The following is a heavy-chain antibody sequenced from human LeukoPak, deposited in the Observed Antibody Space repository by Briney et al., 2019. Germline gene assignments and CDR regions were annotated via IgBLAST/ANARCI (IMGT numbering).Heavy chain of an antibody. CDR1: GGSISSGSYY. J-gene: IGHJ4*02. D-gene: IGHD4-17*01. Sequence: SETLSLTCTVSGGSISSGSYYSSWIRQPAGKGLEWIGRIYTSGSTNYNPSLKSRVTISVATSKNQFSLKLSSVTAADTAVYYCARAEGYGDYGIDYWGQGTLVTVSS. CDR2: IYTSGST. CDR3: ARAEGYGDYGIDY. V-gene: IGHV4-61*02.